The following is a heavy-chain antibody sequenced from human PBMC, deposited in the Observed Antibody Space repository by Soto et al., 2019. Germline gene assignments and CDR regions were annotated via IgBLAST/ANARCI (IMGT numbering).Heavy chain of an antibody. CDR1: GGSFSGYY. CDR2: INHSGST. J-gene: IGHJ6*02. CDR3: ARVTDDSSGYYYLYYYYGMDV. D-gene: IGHD3-22*01. Sequence: SATLSLTCAVYGGSFSGYYWSWIRQPPGKGLEWIGEINHSGSTNYNPSLKSRVTISVDTSKNQFSLKLSSVTAADTAVYYCARVTDDSSGYYYLYYYYGMDVWGQGTTVTVSS. V-gene: IGHV4-34*01.